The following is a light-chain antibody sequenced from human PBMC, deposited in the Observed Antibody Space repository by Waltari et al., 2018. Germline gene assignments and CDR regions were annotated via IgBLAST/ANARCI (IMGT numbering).Light chain of an antibody. V-gene: IGLV2-14*01. CDR2: EVN. CDR1: RSDVGGLNY. J-gene: IGLJ3*02. Sequence: QSALTQPASVSGSPGQSITISCTGTRSDVGGLNYVSWYQHLPGTAPKVMIYEVNNRPSGVSNRFSGSKSGNTASLTISGLQAEDEADYYCTSPTSSRTWVFGGGTKLTVL. CDR3: TSPTSSRTWV.